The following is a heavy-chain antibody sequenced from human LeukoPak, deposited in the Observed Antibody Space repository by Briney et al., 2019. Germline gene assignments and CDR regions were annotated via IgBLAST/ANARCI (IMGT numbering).Heavy chain of an antibody. CDR2: IRSKAYGGTT. CDR3: TRGHYGSGSYYPNWFDP. CDR1: GFTFGDYA. J-gene: IGHJ5*02. V-gene: IGHV3-49*03. D-gene: IGHD3-10*01. Sequence: PGGSLRLSCTASGFTFGDYAMSWFRQAPGKGLEWVGFIRSKAYGGTTEYAASVKGRFTISRDDSKSIAYLQMNSLKTEDTAVYYCTRGHYGSGSYYPNWFDPWGQGTLVTVSS.